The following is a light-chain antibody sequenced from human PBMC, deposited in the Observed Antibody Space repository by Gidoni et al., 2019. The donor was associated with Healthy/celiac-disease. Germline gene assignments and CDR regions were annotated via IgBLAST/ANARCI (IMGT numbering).Light chain of an antibody. CDR3: QQSYRTPCT. Sequence: IQMTQSPSSLSASVGDRVTITCRASQSISSYLNWYQQKPGKAPKLLIYAASSLQSGVPSRFSGSGSGTDFTLTISSLQPEDVATYYCQQSYRTPCTFGQGTKLEIK. J-gene: IGKJ2*02. CDR1: QSISSY. V-gene: IGKV1-39*01. CDR2: AAS.